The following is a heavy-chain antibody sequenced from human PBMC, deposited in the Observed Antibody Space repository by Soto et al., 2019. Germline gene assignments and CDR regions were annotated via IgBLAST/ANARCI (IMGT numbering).Heavy chain of an antibody. Sequence: PGGRMRLSYAASKFAFSDFWMNWVRQAPGKGLQWVARLSQDGSATYHVDSLKRRFTISRDNAKNSLFLQMNSLRAEDTAVYYCATIQGGAFDSWGQGTQVTVSS. V-gene: IGHV3-7*01. D-gene: IGHD3-16*01. CDR3: ATIQGGAFDS. CDR2: LSQDGSAT. CDR1: KFAFSDFW. J-gene: IGHJ4*02.